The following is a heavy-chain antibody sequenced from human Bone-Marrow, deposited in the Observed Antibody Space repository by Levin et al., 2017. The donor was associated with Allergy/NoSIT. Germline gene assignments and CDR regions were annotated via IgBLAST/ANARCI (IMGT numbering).Heavy chain of an antibody. J-gene: IGHJ4*02. CDR1: GGSISHYY. D-gene: IGHD3-22*01. CDR2: IYYSGST. CDR3: ARITHYDDGSSDYDPGYYCDH. V-gene: IGHV4-59*01. Sequence: KASETLSLTCTVSGGSISHYYWSWIRQPPGKRLEWIGYIYYSGSTNYNPSLQSRVAISVDTSKNQFSLKLSSVTAADTAVYYCARITHYDDGSSDYDPGYYCDHWGQGALVIVSS.